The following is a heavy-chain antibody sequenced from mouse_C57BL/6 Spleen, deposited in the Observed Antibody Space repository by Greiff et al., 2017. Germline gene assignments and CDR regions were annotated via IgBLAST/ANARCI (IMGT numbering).Heavy chain of an antibody. D-gene: IGHD1-1*01. CDR1: GFTFSSYA. Sequence: EVKLVESGGGLVKPGGSLKLSCAASGFTFSSYAMSWVRQTPEKRLEWVATIRDGGRYTYSPDNVKGRFTISRDNAKNTLYLQMRHLKSEDTAMYYCARSRNYGSSYGTMDYWGQGTSVTVSA. V-gene: IGHV5-4*03. J-gene: IGHJ4*01. CDR3: ARSRNYGSSYGTMDY. CDR2: IRDGGRYT.